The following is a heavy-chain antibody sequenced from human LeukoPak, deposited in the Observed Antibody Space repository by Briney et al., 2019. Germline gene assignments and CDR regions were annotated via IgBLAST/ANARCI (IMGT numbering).Heavy chain of an antibody. CDR1: GFTFNNYA. D-gene: IGHD3-9*01. Sequence: GGSLRLSCAASGFTFNNYAMSWVRQAPGKGLEWVPSITSSGDRTFYADSVRGRFTISRDNSRSTLYLQMDSLRAEDTAVYYSAKDAYYDIAEYWGQGTLVTVSS. V-gene: IGHV3-23*01. J-gene: IGHJ4*02. CDR3: AKDAYYDIAEY. CDR2: ITSSGDRT.